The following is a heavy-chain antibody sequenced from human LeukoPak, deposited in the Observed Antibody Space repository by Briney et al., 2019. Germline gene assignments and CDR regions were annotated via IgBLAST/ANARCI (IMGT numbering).Heavy chain of an antibody. CDR3: ARRSMYSSSSAFNL. CDR1: GGSFGGYY. Sequence: PSETLSLTCAVYGGSFGGYYWTWIRQPPGKGLEWIGEITYSGSTNYNPSLKSRVTISVDTSKNQFSLNLSSVTAADTAVYYCARRSMYSSSSAFNLWGQGTLVTVSS. CDR2: ITYSGST. D-gene: IGHD6-6*01. V-gene: IGHV4-34*01. J-gene: IGHJ4*02.